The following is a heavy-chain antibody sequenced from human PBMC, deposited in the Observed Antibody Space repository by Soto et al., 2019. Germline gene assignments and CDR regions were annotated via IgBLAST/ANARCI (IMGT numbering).Heavy chain of an antibody. Sequence: EVQLVESGGGLVKPGGSLRLSCAASGFTFSSYSMNWVRQAPGKGLEWVSSISSSSSYIYYADSVKGRFTISRDNAKNSLYLQMNSLRAEDTAVYYCARDSQKILEWLSPFDYWGQGTLVTVSS. D-gene: IGHD3-3*01. V-gene: IGHV3-21*01. J-gene: IGHJ4*02. CDR2: ISSSSSYI. CDR1: GFTFSSYS. CDR3: ARDSQKILEWLSPFDY.